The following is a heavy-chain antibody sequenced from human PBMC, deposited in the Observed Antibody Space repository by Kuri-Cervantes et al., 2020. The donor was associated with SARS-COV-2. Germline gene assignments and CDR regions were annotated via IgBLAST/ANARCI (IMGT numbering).Heavy chain of an antibody. CDR2: IYYSGST. CDR3: ARVRAKVGGNVDY. J-gene: IGHJ4*02. V-gene: IGHV4-39*07. D-gene: IGHD4-23*01. Sequence: GSLRLSCTVSGGSISSSSYYWGWIRQPPGKGLEWIGSIYYSGSTYYNPSLKSRVTISVDTSKNQFSPKLSSVTAADTAVYYCARVRAKVGGNVDYWGQGTLVTVSS. CDR1: GGSISSSSYY.